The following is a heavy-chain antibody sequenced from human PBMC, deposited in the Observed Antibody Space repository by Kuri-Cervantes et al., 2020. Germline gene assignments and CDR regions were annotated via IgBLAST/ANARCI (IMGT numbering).Heavy chain of an antibody. Sequence: ASVKVSCKASGYTFTSYGISWVRQAPGQGLEWMGWISAYNGNTNYAQKFQGRVTMTRDTSINTAYMELSSLRSDDTAVYYCARGYCTNGVCYTGRFDYWGQGTLVTVSS. CDR3: ARGYCTNGVCYTGRFDY. J-gene: IGHJ4*02. D-gene: IGHD2-8*01. CDR2: ISAYNGNT. CDR1: GYTFTSYG. V-gene: IGHV1-18*01.